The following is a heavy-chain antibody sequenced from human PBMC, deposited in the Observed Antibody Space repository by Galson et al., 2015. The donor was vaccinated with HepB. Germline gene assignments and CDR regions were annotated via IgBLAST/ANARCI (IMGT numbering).Heavy chain of an antibody. CDR1: GASITSAGYS. Sequence: LTCAVSGASITSAGYSWTWIRQPLGKGLEWIGYISHSGSTYYNPALEGRVTISADRPNNHFSLTLTSMTAADTAVYYCARAWGTGPPNFDNWGQGTLVSVSS. J-gene: IGHJ4*02. CDR3: ARAWGTGPPNFDN. D-gene: IGHD3/OR15-3a*01. CDR2: ISHSGST. V-gene: IGHV4-30-2*01.